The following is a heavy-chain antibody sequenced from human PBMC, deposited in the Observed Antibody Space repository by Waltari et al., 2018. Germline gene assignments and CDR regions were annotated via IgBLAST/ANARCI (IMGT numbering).Heavy chain of an antibody. V-gene: IGHV3-23*04. J-gene: IGHJ1*01. CDR2: ISGSGGST. CDR1: GFTFSTYS. D-gene: IGHD3-22*01. CDR3: ANHYYDRPPGFQH. Sequence: EVQLVESGGGLVQPGGSLSLSCPASGFTFSTYSMSWVRQAPGKGLEWVSAISGSGGSTYYADSVKGRFTISRDNSKNTLYLQMNSLRAEDTAVYYCANHYYDRPPGFQHWGQGTLVTVSS.